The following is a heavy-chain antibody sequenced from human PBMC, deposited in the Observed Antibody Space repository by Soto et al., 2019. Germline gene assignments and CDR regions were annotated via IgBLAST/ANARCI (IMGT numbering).Heavy chain of an antibody. D-gene: IGHD2-2*01. Sequence: GESLKISCKGSGYSFTSYWISWVRQMPGKGLEWMGRIDPSDSYTNYSPSFQGHVTISADKSISTAYLQWSSLKASDTAMYYCARRGYCSSTSCYEAGHYYYYGMDVWGQGTTVTVSS. V-gene: IGHV5-10-1*01. J-gene: IGHJ6*02. CDR3: ARRGYCSSTSCYEAGHYYYYGMDV. CDR1: GYSFTSYW. CDR2: IDPSDSYT.